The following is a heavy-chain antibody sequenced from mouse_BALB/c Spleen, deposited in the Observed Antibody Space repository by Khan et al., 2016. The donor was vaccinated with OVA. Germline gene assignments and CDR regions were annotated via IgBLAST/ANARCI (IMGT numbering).Heavy chain of an antibody. V-gene: IGHV2-6-5*01. CDR1: GFSLSDYG. Sequence: QVQLKESGPGLVAPSQSLSITCTVSGFSLSDYGVSWIRQPPGKGLEWLGVIWGGGSTYYNSALKSRLSISKDNSKSQVFLKMNSLQTDDTAMYYCAKGLWSYYFALDYWGQGTSVTVSS. CDR2: IWGGGST. D-gene: IGHD1-1*02. J-gene: IGHJ4*01. CDR3: AKGLWSYYFALDY.